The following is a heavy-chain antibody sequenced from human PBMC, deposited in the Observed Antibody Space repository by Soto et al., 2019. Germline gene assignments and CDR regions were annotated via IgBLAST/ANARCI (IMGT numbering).Heavy chain of an antibody. V-gene: IGHV5-51*01. CDR3: ARYSSGSNYGMDV. CDR1: GYSFTSYW. CDR2: IYPGDSDT. J-gene: IGHJ6*02. Sequence: GESLKISCNGSGYSFTSYWIGWVRQMPGKGLEWMGIIYPGDSDTRYSPSFQGQVTISADKSISTAYLQWSSLKASDTAMYYCARYSSGSNYGMDVWGQGTTVTVSS. D-gene: IGHD6-19*01.